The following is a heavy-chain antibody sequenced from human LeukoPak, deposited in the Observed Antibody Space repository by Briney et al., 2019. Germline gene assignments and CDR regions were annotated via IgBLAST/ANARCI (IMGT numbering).Heavy chain of an antibody. D-gene: IGHD3-22*01. V-gene: IGHV1-2*02. Sequence: ASVKVSCKASGYTFTGYYMHWVRQAPGQGLEWMGWINPNSGGTNYAQKFQGRVTMTRDTSISTAYMELSRLRSDDTAVYYCARPYYYDSSGSFVYWGQGTLVTVSS. CDR1: GYTFTGYY. CDR3: ARPYYYDSSGSFVY. CDR2: INPNSGGT. J-gene: IGHJ4*02.